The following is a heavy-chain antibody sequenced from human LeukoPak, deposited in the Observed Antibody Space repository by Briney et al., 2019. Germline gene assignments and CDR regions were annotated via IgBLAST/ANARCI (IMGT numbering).Heavy chain of an antibody. CDR1: GFTFSSYA. D-gene: IGHD4-11*01. V-gene: IGHV3-23*01. CDR2: ISDSGGST. Sequence: GGSLRLSCAASGFTFSSYAMSWVRQAPGKGLEGVSAISDSGGSTYYADSVKGRFTISRDNSKYTLYLHMTSLRVEDTAVYYCAKIEVIQYQPRYFFDYWGQGTLVTVSS. CDR3: AKIEVIQYQPRYFFDY. J-gene: IGHJ4*02.